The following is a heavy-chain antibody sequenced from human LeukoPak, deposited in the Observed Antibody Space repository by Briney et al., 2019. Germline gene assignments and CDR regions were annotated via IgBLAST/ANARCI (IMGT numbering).Heavy chain of an antibody. D-gene: IGHD6-19*01. Sequence: SXAAXGXTFRSYDMHWVRQVAGKGLEWVSAVCISGDTYYAGSVKGRFTISRENAKNSLYLQMNSLTAGDTAVYYCVRGGIQVSGIDEIDYWGQGALVTV. CDR2: VCISGDT. CDR3: VRGGIQVSGIDEIDY. J-gene: IGHJ4*02. CDR1: GXTFRSYD. V-gene: IGHV3-13*01.